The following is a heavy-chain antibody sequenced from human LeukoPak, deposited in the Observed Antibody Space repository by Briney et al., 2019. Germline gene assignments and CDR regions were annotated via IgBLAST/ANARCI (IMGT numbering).Heavy chain of an antibody. CDR3: ARDLTMVRGVISRYMDV. Sequence: SVKVSCKASGGTFSSYAISWVRQAPGQGLEWMGGIIPIFGTANYAQKFQGRVTITADESTSTAYMELSSLRSEDTAVYYCARDLTMVRGVISRYMDVWGKGTTVTISS. J-gene: IGHJ6*03. CDR2: IIPIFGTA. CDR1: GGTFSSYA. V-gene: IGHV1-69*13. D-gene: IGHD3-10*01.